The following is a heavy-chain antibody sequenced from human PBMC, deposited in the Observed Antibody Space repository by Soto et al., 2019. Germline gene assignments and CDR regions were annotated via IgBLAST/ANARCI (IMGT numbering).Heavy chain of an antibody. CDR3: ARDDGLAYCGGDCYS. V-gene: IGHV1-69*02. J-gene: IGHJ3*01. Sequence: SVKVSCKASGGTFSSYTISWVRQAPGQGLEWMGRIIPIVGITKYAQKFQGRVTITADKSTSTAYMELSSLRSEDTAVYYCARDDGLAYCGGDCYSWGQ. CDR1: GGTFSSYT. D-gene: IGHD2-21*02. CDR2: IIPIVGIT.